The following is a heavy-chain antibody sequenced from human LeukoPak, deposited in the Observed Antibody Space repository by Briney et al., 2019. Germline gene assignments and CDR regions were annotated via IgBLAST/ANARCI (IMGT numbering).Heavy chain of an antibody. CDR1: GDSISTSSYY. Sequence: SETLSLTCSVSGDSISTSSYYWGWIRQPPGKGLEWIGTIYYSGSTYYNPSLTSRVTISVDTSKNQFSLKLSSVTAADTAVYYCARHKDYYYSYMDVWGKGTTVTISS. J-gene: IGHJ6*03. CDR2: IYYSGST. V-gene: IGHV4-39*01. CDR3: ARHKDYYYSYMDV.